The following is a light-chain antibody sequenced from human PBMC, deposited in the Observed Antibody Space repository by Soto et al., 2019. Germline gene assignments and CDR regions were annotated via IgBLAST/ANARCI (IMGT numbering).Light chain of an antibody. Sequence: EIVMTQSPATLSVSPRERATLSCRASQSVSGNLAWYQQKPGQAPMLLIYGASTRATGIPARFSGSGSGTEFTITISSLQSEEFSVYYCQQYNNGTQWTFGPGTKVEIK. V-gene: IGKV3-15*01. CDR3: QQYNNGTQWT. CDR2: GAS. J-gene: IGKJ1*01. CDR1: QSVSGN.